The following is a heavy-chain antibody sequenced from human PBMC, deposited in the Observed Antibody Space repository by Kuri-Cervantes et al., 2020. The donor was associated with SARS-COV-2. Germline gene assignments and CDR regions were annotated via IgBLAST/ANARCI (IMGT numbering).Heavy chain of an antibody. V-gene: IGHV1-2*02. J-gene: IGHJ6*03. D-gene: IGHD5-18*01. CDR1: GYTFTGYY. CDR3: AGEAYSYGFIYYYYMDV. CDR2: INPNSGGT. Sequence: ASVKVSCKAPGYTFTGYYMHWVRQAPGQGLEWVGWINPNSGGTNYAQKFQGRVTMTRDTSISTAYMELSRLRSDDTAVYYCAGEAYSYGFIYYYYMDVWGKGTTVTVSS.